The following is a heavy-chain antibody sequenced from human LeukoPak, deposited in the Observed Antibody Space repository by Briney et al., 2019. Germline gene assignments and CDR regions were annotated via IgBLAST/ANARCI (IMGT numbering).Heavy chain of an antibody. Sequence: ESGPTLVKPTQTLTLTCTFSGFSLSTSGVGVGWIRQPPGKALEWLALIYWDDDKRYSPSLKSRLTITKDTSKNQVVLTMTNVDPVDTATYYCAHRLGGLGNDAFDIWGQGTMVTVSS. CDR1: GFSLSTSGVG. D-gene: IGHD3/OR15-3a*01. J-gene: IGHJ3*02. V-gene: IGHV2-5*02. CDR2: IYWDDDK. CDR3: AHRLGGLGNDAFDI.